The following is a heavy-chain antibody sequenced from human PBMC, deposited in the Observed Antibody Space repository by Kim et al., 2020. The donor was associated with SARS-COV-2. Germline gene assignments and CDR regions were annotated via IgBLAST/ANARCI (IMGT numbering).Heavy chain of an antibody. CDR3: ARFGVRYFESWYYYHGMDV. V-gene: IGHV4-59*13. J-gene: IGHJ6*02. CDR2: IYYSGST. Sequence: SETLSLTCTVSGGSISSYYWSWIRHPPGKGLEWIWYIYYSGSTNYNPSLKSRVTISVDTSKNQFSLKLSSVTAADAAGYYCARFGVRYFESWYYYHGMDVWGQGTTVTVSS. D-gene: IGHD3-9*01. CDR1: GGSISSYY.